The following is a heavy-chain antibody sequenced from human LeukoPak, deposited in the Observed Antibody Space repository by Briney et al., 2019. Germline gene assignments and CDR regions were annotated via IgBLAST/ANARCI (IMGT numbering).Heavy chain of an antibody. D-gene: IGHD6-19*01. J-gene: IGHJ6*02. V-gene: IGHV7-4-1*02. CDR3: ARGPAYSSGWLADYGMDV. CDR2: INTNTGNP. CDR1: GYTFTSYA. Sequence: ASVKVSCKASGYTFTSYAMNCVRQARAQGLEWVGWINTNTGNPTYAQGLTGRFVFSLDTSVSTAYLQISSLKAEDTAVYYCARGPAYSSGWLADYGMDVWGQGTTVTVSS.